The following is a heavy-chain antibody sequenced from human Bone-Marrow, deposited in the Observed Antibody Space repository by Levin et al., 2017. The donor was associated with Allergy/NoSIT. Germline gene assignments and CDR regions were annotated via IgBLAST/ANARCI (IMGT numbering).Heavy chain of an antibody. D-gene: IGHD3-3*01. CDR1: GFTFSSYS. CDR2: ISSSSSYI. CDR3: ARGLLAYDFWSGYSFDY. Sequence: PGGSLRLSCAASGFTFSSYSMNWVRQAPGKGLEWVSSISSSSSYIYYADSVKGRFTISRDNAKNSLYLQMNSLRAEDTAVYYCARGLLAYDFWSGYSFDYWGQGTLVTVSS. V-gene: IGHV3-21*01. J-gene: IGHJ4*02.